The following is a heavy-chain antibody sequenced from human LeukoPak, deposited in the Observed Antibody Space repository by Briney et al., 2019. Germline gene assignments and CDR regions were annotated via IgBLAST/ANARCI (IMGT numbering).Heavy chain of an antibody. Sequence: GGSLRLSCAASGFTFSSYWMSWVRQAPGKGLEWVANIKQDGSEKYYVDSVKGRFTISRDNAKNSLYLQMNSLRAEDTAIYYCVRVKGGWLGEKTYDYLGQGTLVTVSP. D-gene: IGHD5-24*01. J-gene: IGHJ4*02. CDR1: GFTFSSYW. V-gene: IGHV3-7*03. CDR2: IKQDGSEK. CDR3: VRVKGGWLGEKTYDY.